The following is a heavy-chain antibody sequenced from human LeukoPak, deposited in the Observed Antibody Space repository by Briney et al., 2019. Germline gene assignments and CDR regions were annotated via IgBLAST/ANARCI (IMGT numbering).Heavy chain of an antibody. Sequence: GGSLRLSCAASGFTFSSYGMHWVRQAPGKGLEWVAVISYDGSNKYYADSVKGRFTISRDNSKDTLYLQMNSLRAEDTAVYYCARERYYYGSGSYWPMDYWGQGTLVTVSS. J-gene: IGHJ4*02. CDR3: ARERYYYGSGSYWPMDY. CDR2: ISYDGSNK. CDR1: GFTFSSYG. V-gene: IGHV3-30*03. D-gene: IGHD3-10*01.